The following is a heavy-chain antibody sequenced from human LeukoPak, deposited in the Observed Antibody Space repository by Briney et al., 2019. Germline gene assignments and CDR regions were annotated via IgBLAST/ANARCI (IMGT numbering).Heavy chain of an antibody. V-gene: IGHV4-59*08. CDR2: IYYSGST. J-gene: IGHJ5*02. CDR3: ARHYDP. Sequence: SETLSLTCTVSGGSISSYYWSWIRQPPGKGLEWSGYIYYSGSTNYNPSLKSRLTISVDTSKNQFSLKRSSVTAADTAVYYCARHYDPWGQGSMVSVSS. CDR1: GGSISSYY.